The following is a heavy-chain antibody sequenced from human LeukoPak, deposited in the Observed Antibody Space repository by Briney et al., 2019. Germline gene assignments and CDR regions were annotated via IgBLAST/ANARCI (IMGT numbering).Heavy chain of an antibody. Sequence: QPGRSLRLSCAASGFTFSSYAMHWVRQAPGKGLEWVAVISYDGSNKYYADSVKGRFTISRDNSKNTLYLQMNSLRAEDTAVYYCAREPTSSWFDYWGQGTLVTVSS. D-gene: IGHD6-13*01. CDR1: GFTFSSYA. J-gene: IGHJ4*02. V-gene: IGHV3-30-3*01. CDR2: ISYDGSNK. CDR3: AREPTSSWFDY.